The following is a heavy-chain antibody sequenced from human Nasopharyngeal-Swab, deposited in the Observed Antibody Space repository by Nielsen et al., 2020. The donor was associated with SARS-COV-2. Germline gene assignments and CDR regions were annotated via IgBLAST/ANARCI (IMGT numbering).Heavy chain of an antibody. J-gene: IGHJ6*03. CDR3: AKEGYGAKRFMDV. Sequence: GGSLRLSCAASGFIFSRYVINWVRQAPGKGLEWVSTISASGASTYYADSVKGRFTISRDNSKNTVYLQMNRLRVEDTAVYYCAKEGYGAKRFMDVWGKGTAVTVSS. V-gene: IGHV3-23*01. CDR1: GFIFSRYV. CDR2: ISASGAST. D-gene: IGHD4-17*01.